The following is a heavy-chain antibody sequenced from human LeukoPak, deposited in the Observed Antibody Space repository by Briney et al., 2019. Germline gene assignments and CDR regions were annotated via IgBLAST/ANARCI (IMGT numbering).Heavy chain of an antibody. Sequence: GGSLRLSCAASGFTFSNAWMNWVRQAPGKGLEWVGRIKSKTDGGTTDYAAPVKGRFTIPRDDSKNTLYLQMNSLKTEDTAVYYCTTYYYDSSEGDYFDYWGQGTLVTVSS. CDR2: IKSKTDGGTT. CDR3: TTYYYDSSEGDYFDY. J-gene: IGHJ4*02. D-gene: IGHD3-22*01. CDR1: GFTFSNAW. V-gene: IGHV3-15*07.